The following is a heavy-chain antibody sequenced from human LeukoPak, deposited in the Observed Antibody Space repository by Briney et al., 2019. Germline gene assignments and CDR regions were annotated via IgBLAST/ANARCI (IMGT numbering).Heavy chain of an antibody. J-gene: IGHJ4*02. V-gene: IGHV3-30*03. Sequence: PGGSLRLSCAASGFTFSSYGMHWVRQAPGKGLEWVAVISYDGSNKYYADSVKGRFTISRDNSKNTLYLQMNSLRAEDTAVYYCAPPNKDWGQGTLVTVSS. CDR1: GFTFSSYG. CDR3: APPNKD. CDR2: ISYDGSNK.